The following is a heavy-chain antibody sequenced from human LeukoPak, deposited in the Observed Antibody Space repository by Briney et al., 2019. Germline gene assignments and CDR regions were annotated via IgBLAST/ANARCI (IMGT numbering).Heavy chain of an antibody. J-gene: IGHJ4*02. CDR1: GFTFSSYA. V-gene: IGHV3-30*04. Sequence: GRSLRLSCAASGFTFSSYAMHWVRQAPGEGLEWVAVISYDGSNKYYADSVKGRFTISRDNSKNTLYLQMNSLRAEDTAVYYCARARGSLWFGELFDYWGQGTLVTVSS. CDR3: ARARGSLWFGELFDY. D-gene: IGHD3-10*01. CDR2: ISYDGSNK.